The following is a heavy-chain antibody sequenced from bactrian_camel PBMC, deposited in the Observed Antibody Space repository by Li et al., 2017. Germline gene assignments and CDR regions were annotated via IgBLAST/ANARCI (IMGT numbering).Heavy chain of an antibody. V-gene: IGHV3S40*01. D-gene: IGHD5*01. J-gene: IGHJ6*01. Sequence: VQLVESGGGLVQPGGSLRLSCAASGFTFSSYAMSWVRQAPGKGLEWVSAINNGGGYTYYADSMKGRFTISRDNAKNTVYLQMNSLKPEDTAVYYCVRREDGLGTALLGYWGQGTQVTVS. CDR3: VRREDGLGTALLGY. CDR1: GFTFSSYA. CDR2: INNGGGYT.